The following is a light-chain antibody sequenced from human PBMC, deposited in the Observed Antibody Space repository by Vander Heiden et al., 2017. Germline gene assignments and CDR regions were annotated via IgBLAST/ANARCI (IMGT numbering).Light chain of an antibody. CDR3: SLFYSGAYLV. CDR1: TGAVTSGHY. V-gene: IGLV7-46*01. J-gene: IGLJ2*01. Sequence: QAVVTQEPSLTVSPGGTVTLTCGSNTGAVTSGHYPYWFQQKPGQAPRTLIYDISNKHSWTPARFSGSLLGGKAALTLSGAQSEEEAEYYCSLFYSGAYLVFGGGTKLTVL. CDR2: DIS.